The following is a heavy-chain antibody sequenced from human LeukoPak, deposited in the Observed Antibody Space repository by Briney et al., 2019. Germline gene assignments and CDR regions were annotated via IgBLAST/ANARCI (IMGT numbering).Heavy chain of an antibody. J-gene: IGHJ6*02. CDR3: ASAPIAAAGTGYYYYGMDV. Sequence: ASVKVSCKASGYTFTGYYMHWVRRAPGQGLEWMGWINPNSGGTNYAQKFQGWVTMTRDTSISTAYMELSRLRSDDTAVYYCASAPIAAAGTGYYYYGMDVWGQGTTVTVSS. CDR1: GYTFTGYY. CDR2: INPNSGGT. V-gene: IGHV1-2*04. D-gene: IGHD6-13*01.